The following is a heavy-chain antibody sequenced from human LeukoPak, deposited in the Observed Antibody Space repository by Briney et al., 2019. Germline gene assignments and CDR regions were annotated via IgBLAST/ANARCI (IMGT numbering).Heavy chain of an antibody. CDR1: GFTFRSHW. CDR2: INSDGSST. J-gene: IGHJ4*02. V-gene: IGHV3-74*01. CDR3: ARSGRNYGDYALY. Sequence: GGSLRLSCAASGFTFRSHWRHWVRQAPGKGRLWVSRINSDGSSTGYADSVKGRFTISRDNAKNTLYLQMNSLRAEATAVYYCARSGRNYGDYALYWGQGALVTVSS. D-gene: IGHD4-17*01.